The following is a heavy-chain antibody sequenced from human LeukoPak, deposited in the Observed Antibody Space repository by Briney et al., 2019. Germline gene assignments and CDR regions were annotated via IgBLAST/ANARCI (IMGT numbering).Heavy chain of an antibody. J-gene: IGHJ5*02. V-gene: IGHV1-8*01. CDR3: ARGRDGYNSNWFDP. Sequence: ASVKVSCKASGYTFTSYDINWVRQATGQGLEWMGWMNPNSGNTGYAQKFQGRVTMTRNTSISTAYMELSSLRSEDTAVYYCARGRDGYNSNWFDPWGQGILVTVSS. CDR2: MNPNSGNT. CDR1: GYTFTSYD. D-gene: IGHD5-24*01.